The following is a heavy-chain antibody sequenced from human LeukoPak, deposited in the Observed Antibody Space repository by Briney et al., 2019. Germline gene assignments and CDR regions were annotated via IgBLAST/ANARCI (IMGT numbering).Heavy chain of an antibody. Sequence: GGTLRLSCAASGFTFSSYGMSWVRQAPGKGLEWVSYISSSGSTIYYADSVKGRFTISRDNAKNSLYLQMNSLRAEDTAVYYCARVGYFDWLGGFDYWGQGTLVTVSS. J-gene: IGHJ4*02. CDR1: GFTFSSYG. D-gene: IGHD3-9*01. V-gene: IGHV3-48*04. CDR2: ISSSGSTI. CDR3: ARVGYFDWLGGFDY.